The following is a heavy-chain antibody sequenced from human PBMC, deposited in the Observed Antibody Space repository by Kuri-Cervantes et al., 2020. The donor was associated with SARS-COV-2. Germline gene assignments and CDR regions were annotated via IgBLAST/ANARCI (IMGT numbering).Heavy chain of an antibody. J-gene: IGHJ6*02. V-gene: IGHV3-53*01. CDR3: ARDCLIGLRPGGSSMDV. CDR1: GFTVSSNY. Sequence: GESLKISCAASGFTVSSNYMSWVRQAPGKGLEWVSVIYSGGSTYYADSVKGRFTISRDNAKNSLYLQMNSLRAEDTAVYYCARDCLIGLRPGGSSMDVWGQGTTVTVSS. CDR2: IYSGGST. D-gene: IGHD5/OR15-5a*01.